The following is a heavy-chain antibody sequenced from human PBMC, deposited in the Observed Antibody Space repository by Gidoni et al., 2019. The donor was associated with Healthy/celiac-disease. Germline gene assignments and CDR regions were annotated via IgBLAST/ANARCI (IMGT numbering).Heavy chain of an antibody. V-gene: IGHV1-2*02. CDR2: INPNSGGT. J-gene: IGHJ6*02. CDR3: ARDHIVVVPAAILGMDV. CDR1: GYTFTGYY. Sequence: QVQLVQSGAEVKKPGASVTVSCKASGYTFTGYYMHWVRQAPGQGLEWMGWINPNSGGTNYAQKFQGRVTMTRDTSISTAYMELSRLRSDDTAVYYCARDHIVVVPAAILGMDVWGQGTTVTVSS. D-gene: IGHD2-2*01.